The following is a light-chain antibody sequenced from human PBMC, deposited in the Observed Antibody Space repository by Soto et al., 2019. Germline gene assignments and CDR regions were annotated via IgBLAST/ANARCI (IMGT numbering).Light chain of an antibody. CDR1: ALSKQY. Sequence: SYELTQPPSVSVSPGQTARITCFGDALSKQYVSWYQQKPGQAPVLLIYKDTERPSGIPERFSGSTPGTTVTLTIDGVQAEDEADYFCQSADSSGTYYVFGSGTKVTVL. V-gene: IGLV3-25*03. CDR2: KDT. CDR3: QSADSSGTYYV. J-gene: IGLJ1*01.